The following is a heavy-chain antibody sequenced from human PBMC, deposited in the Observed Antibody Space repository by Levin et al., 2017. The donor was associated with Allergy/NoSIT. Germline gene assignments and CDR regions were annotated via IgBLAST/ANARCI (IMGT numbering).Heavy chain of an antibody. CDR3: ARGPVRFFDWQLPEYYFDY. CDR2: IVHGGST. Sequence: RASETLSLTCAVYGGSFSGYYWTWIRQPPGKGLEWIGEIVHGGSTTYNLSLKSRVSMSVDTSKNQFSLNLRSVTAADTAVYYCARGPVRFFDWQLPEYYFDYWGQGTLVAVSS. CDR1: GGSFSGYY. J-gene: IGHJ4*02. D-gene: IGHD3-9*01. V-gene: IGHV4-34*01.